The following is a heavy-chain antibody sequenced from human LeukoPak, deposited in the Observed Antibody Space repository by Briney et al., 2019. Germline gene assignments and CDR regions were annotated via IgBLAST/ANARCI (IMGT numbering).Heavy chain of an antibody. D-gene: IGHD5-18*01. J-gene: IGHJ4*02. V-gene: IGHV1-2*02. CDR2: INPNSGGT. CDR3: ARALGSFEYSYGYLGY. Sequence: ASVKVSCKASGYTFTGYYMYWVRQAPGQGLEWMGWINPNSGGTNYAQKFQGRVTMTRDTSISTAYMELSRLRSDDTAVYYCARALGSFEYSYGYLGYWGQGTLVTVSS. CDR1: GYTFTGYY.